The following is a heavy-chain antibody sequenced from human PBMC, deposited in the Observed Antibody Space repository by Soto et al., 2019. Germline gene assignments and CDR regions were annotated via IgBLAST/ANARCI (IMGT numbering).Heavy chain of an antibody. J-gene: IGHJ4*02. Sequence: PXETLSLTCTVSGGSXSSYYWSWIRQPPGKGLEWIGYIYYSGSTNYNPSLKSRVTISVDTSKNQFSLKLSSVTAADTAVYYCATLTDYGLDYWGQGTLVTVSS. CDR1: GGSXSSYY. CDR3: ATLTDYGLDY. D-gene: IGHD4-17*01. CDR2: IYYSGST. V-gene: IGHV4-59*08.